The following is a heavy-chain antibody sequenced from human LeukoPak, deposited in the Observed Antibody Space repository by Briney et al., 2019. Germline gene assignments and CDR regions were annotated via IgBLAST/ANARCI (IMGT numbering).Heavy chain of an antibody. J-gene: IGHJ4*02. V-gene: IGHV5-51*01. CDR1: GYIFTTYC. CDR3: TRREDDTCYSDY. D-gene: IGHD3-9*01. Sequence: GDSLKISCKASGYIFTTYCIAWVRQMPGKGLEWMGIFNPADSDTRYSPSFQGQVTISADKSISTAYLQWSSLKASDSAMYYCTRREDDTCYSDYWGQGTLVTVSS. CDR2: FNPADSDT.